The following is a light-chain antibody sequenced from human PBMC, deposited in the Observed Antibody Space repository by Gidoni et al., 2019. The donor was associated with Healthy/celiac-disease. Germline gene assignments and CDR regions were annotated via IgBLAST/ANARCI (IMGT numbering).Light chain of an antibody. CDR1: ALPKQY. Sequence: SYELTQPPSVSVSPGQTARITCSGDALPKQYAYWYQQKPGQAPVSVIYKDSERPSGIPERFSGSSSGTTVTLTISGVQAEDEADYYCQSADSSGTYQVFGGGTKLTVL. J-gene: IGLJ3*02. V-gene: IGLV3-25*02. CDR2: KDS. CDR3: QSADSSGTYQV.